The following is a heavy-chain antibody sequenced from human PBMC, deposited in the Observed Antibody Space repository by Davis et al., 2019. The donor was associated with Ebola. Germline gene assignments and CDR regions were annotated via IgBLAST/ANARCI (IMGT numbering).Heavy chain of an antibody. CDR3: ARAVTMVLPSGWFDP. J-gene: IGHJ5*02. V-gene: IGHV1-46*01. CDR2: INPSDGNT. Sequence: AASVKVSCKASGYTFTSYYMHWVRQAPGQGLEWMGIINPSDGNTNYAQNLQGRVTMTTDTSTSTAYMEVRSLRYDDTAVYYCARAVTMVLPSGWFDPWGQGTLVTVSS. D-gene: IGHD3-10*01. CDR1: GYTFTSYY.